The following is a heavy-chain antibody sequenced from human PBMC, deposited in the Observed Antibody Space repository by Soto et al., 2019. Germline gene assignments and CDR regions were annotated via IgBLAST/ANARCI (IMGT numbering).Heavy chain of an antibody. CDR3: AKDQVPYFDYRSLQRWFDP. CDR1: GFSYSVFG. D-gene: IGHD3-3*01. V-gene: IGHV3-30*18. J-gene: IGHJ5*02. CDR2: ISNDGSKR. Sequence: PGGSLRLSCVASGFSYSVFGMHWVRQFPGKGLEWVAVISNDGSKRYFIDSVDGRFPTSRDDSKNTLFLQMDSLRVDDSAVYYCAKDQVPYFDYRSLQRWFDPWRQGT.